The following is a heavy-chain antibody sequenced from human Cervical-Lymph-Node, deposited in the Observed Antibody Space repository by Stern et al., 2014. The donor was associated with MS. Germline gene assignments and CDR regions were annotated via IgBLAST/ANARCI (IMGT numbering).Heavy chain of an antibody. CDR3: ARQTTAWASDV. CDR2: IYPGDSEA. D-gene: IGHD1-14*01. CDR1: GYKFSIYW. J-gene: IGHJ4*02. V-gene: IGHV5-51*01. Sequence: EVQLVQSGAELIRPGGSLKISCKGAGYKFSIYWIAWVRQMTGKGLEWMGFIYPGDSEARYGPSFQGQVTMSADKSTSTAYLQWSSLNASDTAMYFCARQTTAWASDVWGQGTLVTVSS.